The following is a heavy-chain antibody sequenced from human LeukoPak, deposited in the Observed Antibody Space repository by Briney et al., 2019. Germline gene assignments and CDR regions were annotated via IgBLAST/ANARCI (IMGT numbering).Heavy chain of an antibody. D-gene: IGHD3-22*01. V-gene: IGHV4-59*08. CDR3: ARTYYYDSCGSPYHWFDP. J-gene: IGHJ5*02. CDR1: GGSISSYY. Sequence: SETLSLTCTVSGGSISSYYWSWIRQPPGKGLEWIGYIYYSGSTNYNPSLKSRVTISVDTSKNQFSLKLSSVTAADTAVYYCARTYYYDSCGSPYHWFDPWGQGTLVTVSS. CDR2: IYYSGST.